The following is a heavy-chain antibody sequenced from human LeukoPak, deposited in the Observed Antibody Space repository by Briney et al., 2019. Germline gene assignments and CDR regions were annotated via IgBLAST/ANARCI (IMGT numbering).Heavy chain of an antibody. D-gene: IGHD3-16*01. V-gene: IGHV3-7*01. J-gene: IGHJ4*02. Sequence: GGSLRLSCAASGFTFSSYWMSWVRQAPGKGLEWVANINQDGNENYYVNSVKGQFTISRDNAKNSLYPHLSSLRAEDTAVYYCARDVFGAPHGYWGQGTLVTVSS. CDR1: GFTFSSYW. CDR2: INQDGNEN. CDR3: ARDVFGAPHGY.